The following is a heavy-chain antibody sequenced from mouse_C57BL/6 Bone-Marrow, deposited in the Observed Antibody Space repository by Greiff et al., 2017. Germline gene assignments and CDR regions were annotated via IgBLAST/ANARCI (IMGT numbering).Heavy chain of an antibody. V-gene: IGHV1-4*01. CDR3: ATSGTSYDMGD. CDR2: INPSSGNT. D-gene: IGHD4-1*01. J-gene: IGHJ4*01. Sequence: VKLQESGADLARPGASVKMSCKASGYTFTSYTMPWVKQRPGQGLEWIGYINPSSGNTKYNQKFKDKATLTADKSSSTAYMQLSSLTSEDSAVYYCATSGTSYDMGDRGQGLSVTV. CDR1: GYTFTSYT.